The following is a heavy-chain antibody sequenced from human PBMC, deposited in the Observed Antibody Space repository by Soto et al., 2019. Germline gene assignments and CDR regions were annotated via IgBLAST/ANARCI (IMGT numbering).Heavy chain of an antibody. V-gene: IGHV4-30-2*01. D-gene: IGHD2-2*01. J-gene: IGHJ4*02. CDR2: MYHSGST. CDR1: GGSISSGGYS. Sequence: QLQLQESGSGLVKPSQTLSPTCAVSGGSISSGGYSWSWIRQPPGKGLEGIGYMYHSGSTYYNPSLKRRDTISIDRSKNQFSRKLSSVTAADTAGYYCARVPDYWGQGILVTVSS. CDR3: ARVPDY.